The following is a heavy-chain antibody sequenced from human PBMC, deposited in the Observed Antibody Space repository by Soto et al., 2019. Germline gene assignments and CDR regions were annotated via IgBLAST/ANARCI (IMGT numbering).Heavy chain of an antibody. CDR3: ARDLPLRFLEWSYWFDP. CDR2: ISYDGSSK. J-gene: IGHJ5*02. V-gene: IGHV3-30-3*01. Sequence: GGSLRLSCAASGFTFSSYAMHWVRQAPGKGLEWVAVISYDGSSKYYADSVKGRFTISRDNPKNTLYLQMNSLRVEDTAVYYCARDLPLRFLEWSYWFDPWGQGTLVTVSS. D-gene: IGHD3-3*01. CDR1: GFTFSSYA.